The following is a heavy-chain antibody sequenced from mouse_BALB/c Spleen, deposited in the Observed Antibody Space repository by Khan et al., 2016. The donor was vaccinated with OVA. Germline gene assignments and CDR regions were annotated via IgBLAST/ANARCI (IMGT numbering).Heavy chain of an antibody. J-gene: IGHJ3*01. CDR3: ARSPPVGDLWFAY. CDR2: ISYSGST. CDR1: GYSITSDYA. Sequence: ELVESGPGLVKPSQSLSLTCTVTGYSITSDYAWNWIRQFPGNKLEWMGYISYSGSTSYNPSLKSRISITRDTSKNQFFLQLNSVTTEDTATYYCARSPPVGDLWFAYWGQGTLVTVSA. D-gene: IGHD3-3*01. V-gene: IGHV3-2*02.